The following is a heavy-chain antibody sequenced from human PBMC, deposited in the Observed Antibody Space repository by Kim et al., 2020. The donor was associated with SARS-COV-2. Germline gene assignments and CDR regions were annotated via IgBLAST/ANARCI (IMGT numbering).Heavy chain of an antibody. CDR3: ARLAREYSSSSVPDY. V-gene: IGHV5-51*01. CDR1: GYSFTTYW. D-gene: IGHD6-6*01. Sequence: GESLKISCKGSGYSFTTYWIGWVRQMPGKGLEWMGTIYPGDSDTRYRPSFQGQVTISADKSISTAYLQWSSLKASDTAMYYCARLAREYSSSSVPDYWGQGTLVTVSS. CDR2: IYPGDSDT. J-gene: IGHJ4*02.